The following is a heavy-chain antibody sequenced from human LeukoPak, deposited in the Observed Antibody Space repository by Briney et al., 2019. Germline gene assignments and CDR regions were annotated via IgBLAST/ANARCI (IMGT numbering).Heavy chain of an antibody. D-gene: IGHD3-10*01. J-gene: IGHJ5*02. CDR3: ARDSASGVKWFDA. CDR1: GFIFSSYA. Sequence: GGSLRLSCAASGFIFSSYAMSWVRQAPGKGLEWVSYGGSGGSTYYADSVKGRFTVSRDNSKNTLYLQMNNLRGEDTAVYYCARDSASGVKWFDAWGQGTLVTVSS. V-gene: IGHV3-23*01. CDR2: GGSGGST.